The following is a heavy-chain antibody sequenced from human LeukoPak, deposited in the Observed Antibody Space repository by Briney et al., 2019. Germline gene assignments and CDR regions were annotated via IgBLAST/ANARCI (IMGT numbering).Heavy chain of an antibody. Sequence: SETLSLTCTVSGGSISSSSYYWGWTRQPPGKGLEWIGSIYYSGSTYYNPSLKSRGTISVDTSKNQFSLKLSSVTAADTAVYYCARRIVGATAYFQHWGQGTLVTVSS. CDR2: IYYSGST. CDR3: ARRIVGATAYFQH. V-gene: IGHV4-39*01. J-gene: IGHJ1*01. D-gene: IGHD1-26*01. CDR1: GGSISSSSYY.